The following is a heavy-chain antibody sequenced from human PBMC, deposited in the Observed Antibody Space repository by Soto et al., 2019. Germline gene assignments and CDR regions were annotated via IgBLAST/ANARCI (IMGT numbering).Heavy chain of an antibody. J-gene: IGHJ4*02. V-gene: IGHV5-10-1*01. CDR1: GYSFTSYL. CDR2: IDPSDSYT. Sequence: GESLKISCKGSGYSFTSYLISWVRQMPGKGLAWMGRIDPSDSYTNYSPSFQGHVTISADKSISTAYLQWSSLKASDTAMYYCATQGFDGYNYNGGEFLFVYWGQGTLVTVSS. D-gene: IGHD5-12*01. CDR3: ATQGFDGYNYNGGEFLFVY.